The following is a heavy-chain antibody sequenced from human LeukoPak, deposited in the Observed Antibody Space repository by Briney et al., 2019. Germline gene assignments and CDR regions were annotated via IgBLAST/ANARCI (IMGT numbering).Heavy chain of an antibody. Sequence: GGSLRLSCAASGFTFSSYWMSWVRQAPGKGLEWVANMKQDGSEKYYVDSVKGRFTISRDNAKNSLYLQMNSLRAEDTAVYYCARAYYDFWSGSPQPMYYWGQGTLVTVSS. V-gene: IGHV3-7*01. CDR1: GFTFSSYW. CDR2: MKQDGSEK. CDR3: ARAYYDFWSGSPQPMYY. D-gene: IGHD3-3*01. J-gene: IGHJ4*02.